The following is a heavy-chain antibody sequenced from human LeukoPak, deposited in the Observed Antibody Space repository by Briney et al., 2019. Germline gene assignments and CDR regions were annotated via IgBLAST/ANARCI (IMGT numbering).Heavy chain of an antibody. J-gene: IGHJ4*02. Sequence: SETLSLTCAVSGGSISSSNWWSWVRQPPGKGLEWIGEIYHSGSTHYNPSLKSRVTISVDKSKNQFSLKLSSVTAADTAVYYCASVKYSGYDYYFDYWGQGTLVTVSS. CDR1: GGSISSSNW. CDR3: ASVKYSGYDYYFDY. V-gene: IGHV4-4*02. CDR2: IYHSGST. D-gene: IGHD5-12*01.